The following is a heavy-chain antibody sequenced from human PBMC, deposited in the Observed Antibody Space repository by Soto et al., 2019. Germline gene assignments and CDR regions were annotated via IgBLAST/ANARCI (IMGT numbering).Heavy chain of an antibody. Sequence: GESLKISCKGSGYSFTSYWISWVRQMPGKGLEWMGSIYPGDSDTSYSPSFQGQVTISADKSISTAYLQWSSLKASDTAMYYCASPGYSSGWYLGVWGQGTTVTVSS. V-gene: IGHV5-51*01. D-gene: IGHD6-19*01. J-gene: IGHJ6*02. CDR2: IYPGDSDT. CDR3: ASPGYSSGWYLGV. CDR1: GYSFTSYW.